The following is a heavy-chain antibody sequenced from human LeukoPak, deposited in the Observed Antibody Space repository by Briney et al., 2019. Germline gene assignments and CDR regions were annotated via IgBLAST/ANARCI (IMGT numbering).Heavy chain of an antibody. CDR3: AREAETGLVVMADY. D-gene: IGHD3-22*01. CDR2: ISSSSSYK. CDR1: GFTFSSYT. Sequence: GGSLRLSCAASGFTFSSYTMNWVRQAPGKGLERLSSISSSSSYKYYADSVKGRFTISRDNAKNSLFLQMNSLRAEDTAVYYCAREAETGLVVMADYWGQGTLVTVSS. J-gene: IGHJ4*02. V-gene: IGHV3-21*04.